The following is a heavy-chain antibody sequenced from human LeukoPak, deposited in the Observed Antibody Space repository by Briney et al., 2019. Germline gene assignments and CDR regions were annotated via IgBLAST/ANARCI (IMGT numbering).Heavy chain of an antibody. D-gene: IGHD5-18*01. V-gene: IGHV1-2*02. CDR3: ARRPSGYCYGYGYYGMDV. CDR2: INPNSGGT. CDR1: GYTFTGYY. J-gene: IGHJ6*02. Sequence: ASVKVSCKASGYTFTGYYMHWVRQAPGQGLEWMGWINPNSGGTNYAQKFQGRVTMTRDTSISTAYMELSRLRSDDTAVYYCARRPSGYCYGYGYYGMDVWGQGTTVTVSS.